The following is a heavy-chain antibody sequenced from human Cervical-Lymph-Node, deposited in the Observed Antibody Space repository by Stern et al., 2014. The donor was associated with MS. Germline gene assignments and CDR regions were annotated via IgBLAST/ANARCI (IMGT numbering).Heavy chain of an antibody. CDR1: GFTVSSNY. V-gene: IGHV3-53*01. CDR2: IYSGGST. D-gene: IGHD3-22*01. J-gene: IGHJ4*02. Sequence: VQLVQSGGGLIQPGGSLRLSCAASGFTVSSNYMSWVRQAPGQGLEWVSIIYSGGSTYYADSVKGRFTISRDNSKNTLYLQMNSLRAEDTAVYYCARDSSGYNYFDYWGQGTLVTVSS. CDR3: ARDSSGYNYFDY.